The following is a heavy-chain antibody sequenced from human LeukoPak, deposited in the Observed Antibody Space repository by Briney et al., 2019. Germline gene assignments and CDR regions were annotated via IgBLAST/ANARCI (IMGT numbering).Heavy chain of an antibody. CDR3: TTVYGWNDIASDI. V-gene: IGHV3-15*01. D-gene: IGHD1-1*01. CDR2: IKSKADGGTT. CDR1: GFIIDNAW. Sequence: GGSLRLSCSRSGFIIDNAWMNWVRQAPGKGLEWVGHIKSKADGGTTDYAVPVKGRFTTSRDGSALYLQMNSLKTEDTAVYYCTTVYGWNDIASDIWGQGKTVTVTA. J-gene: IGHJ3*02.